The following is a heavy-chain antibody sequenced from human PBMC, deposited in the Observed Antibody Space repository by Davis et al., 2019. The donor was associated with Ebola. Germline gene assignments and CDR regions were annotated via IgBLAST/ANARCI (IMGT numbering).Heavy chain of an antibody. J-gene: IGHJ4*02. CDR2: IYPGDSHT. D-gene: IGHD4-11*01. Sequence: GGSLRLSCKGSGYTFTSYWIAWVRQVPGKGLEWMGIIYPGDSHTRYSPSFQGQVTISADKSISTAYLQWSSLKASDTAMYYCAKVKTAAYYFDYWGQGTLVTVSS. CDR1: GYTFTSYW. V-gene: IGHV5-51*01. CDR3: AKVKTAAYYFDY.